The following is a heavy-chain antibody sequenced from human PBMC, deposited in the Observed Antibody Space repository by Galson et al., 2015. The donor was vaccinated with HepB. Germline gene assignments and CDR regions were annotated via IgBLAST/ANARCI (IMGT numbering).Heavy chain of an antibody. D-gene: IGHD3/OR15-3a*01. J-gene: IGHJ6*02. CDR1: GYSFTSYW. CDR3: ARHGRDSLPYWTLMDV. V-gene: IGHV5-51*01. Sequence: QSGAEVKKPGESLKISCKGSGYSFTSYWIGWVRQMPGKGLEWMGIIYPGDSDTRYSPSFQGQVTISADKSISTAYLQWSSLKASDTAMYYCARHGRDSLPYWTLMDVWGQGTTVTVSS. CDR2: IYPGDSDT.